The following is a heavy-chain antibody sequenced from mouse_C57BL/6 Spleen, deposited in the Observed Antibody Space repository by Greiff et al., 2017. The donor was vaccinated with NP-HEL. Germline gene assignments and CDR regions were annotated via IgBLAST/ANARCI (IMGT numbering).Heavy chain of an antibody. CDR1: GYTFTDYE. CDR3: TRLYGKDDY. CDR2: IDPETGGT. Sequence: QVQLKESGAELVRPGASVTLSCKASGYTFTDYEMHWVKQTPVHGLEWIGAIDPETGGTAYNQKFKGKAILTADKSSSTAYMELRSLTSEDSAVYYCTRLYGKDDYWGQGTTLTVSS. D-gene: IGHD2-1*01. V-gene: IGHV1-15*01. J-gene: IGHJ2*01.